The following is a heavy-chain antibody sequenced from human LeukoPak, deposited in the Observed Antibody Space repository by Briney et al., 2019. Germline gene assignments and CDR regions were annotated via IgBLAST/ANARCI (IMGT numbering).Heavy chain of an antibody. D-gene: IGHD6-19*01. CDR1: GYTFTSYD. CDR3: ARGFRFGWEQWLVRDY. CDR2: MNPNSGNT. J-gene: IGHJ4*02. V-gene: IGHV1-8*01. Sequence: ASVNVSCKASGYTFTSYDINWVRQATGQGLEWMGWMNPNSGNTGYAQKFQGRVTMTRNTSISTAYMELSSLRSEDTAVYYCARGFRFGWEQWLVRDYWGQGTLVTVSS.